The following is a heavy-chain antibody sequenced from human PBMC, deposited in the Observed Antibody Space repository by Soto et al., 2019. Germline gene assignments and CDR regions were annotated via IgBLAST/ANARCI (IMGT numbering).Heavy chain of an antibody. V-gene: IGHV3-7*05. D-gene: IGHD3-22*01. CDR1: GFTFNTYW. Sequence: EVQLVESGGGLVQPGGSLRLSCAVSGFTFNTYWMSWVRQAPGKGLEWVANIKPDGSETFYVDSVKGRFTLSRDNAKNSLHLQMNSLRAEDTAVYYCARGDFYDSSGSFADAFDVWGQGTMVTVSS. J-gene: IGHJ3*01. CDR3: ARGDFYDSSGSFADAFDV. CDR2: IKPDGSET.